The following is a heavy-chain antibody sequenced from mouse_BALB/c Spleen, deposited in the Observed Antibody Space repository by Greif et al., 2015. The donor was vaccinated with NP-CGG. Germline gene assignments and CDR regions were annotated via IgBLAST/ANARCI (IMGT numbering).Heavy chain of an antibody. CDR3: ARRTGTEAMDY. J-gene: IGHJ4*01. CDR2: LYPGSGNT. D-gene: IGHD4-1*01. CDR1: GYTFTDYY. V-gene: IGHV1-84*02. Sequence: VQRVESGPELGKPGASVKISCKASGYTFTDYYINWVKQKPGQGLEWIGWLYPGSGNTKYNEKFKGKATLTVDTSSSTAYMQLSSLTSEDTDVYFCARRTGTEAMDYWGQGTSVTVSS.